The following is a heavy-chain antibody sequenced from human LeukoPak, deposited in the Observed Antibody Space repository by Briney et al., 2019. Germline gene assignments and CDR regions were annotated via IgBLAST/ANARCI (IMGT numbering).Heavy chain of an antibody. D-gene: IGHD3-10*01. J-gene: IGHJ4*02. V-gene: IGHV1-8*01. CDR2: MNPNSGNT. CDR3: ARANYYGSGKKDLDY. Sequence: WVRQATGQGLEWMGWMNPNSGNTGYAQKFQGRVTMTRNTSMSTAYMELSSLRSEDTAVYYCARANYYGSGKKDLDYWGQGTLVTVSS.